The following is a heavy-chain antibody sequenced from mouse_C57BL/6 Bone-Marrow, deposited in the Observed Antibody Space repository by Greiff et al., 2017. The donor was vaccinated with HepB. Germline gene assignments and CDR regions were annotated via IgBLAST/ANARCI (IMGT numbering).Heavy chain of an antibody. Sequence: QVQLQQPGAELVKPGASVKLSCKASGYTFTSYWMHWVKQRPGQGLEWIGMIHPNSGSTNYNEKFKSKATLTVDKSSSTAYMQLSSLTYEDSAVYYCARYITTVVSYFDYWGQGTTLTVSS. V-gene: IGHV1-64*01. J-gene: IGHJ2*01. CDR3: ARYITTVVSYFDY. CDR2: IHPNSGST. CDR1: GYTFTSYW. D-gene: IGHD1-1*01.